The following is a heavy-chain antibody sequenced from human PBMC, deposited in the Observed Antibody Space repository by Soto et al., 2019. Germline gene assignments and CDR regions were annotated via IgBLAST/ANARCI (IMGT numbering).Heavy chain of an antibody. CDR1: GYNFAGYW. V-gene: IGHV5-51*01. CDR3: ARGGVSTRTFDY. Sequence: VESLTISCNVSGYNFAGYWIAWVLQMPGKGLEFMGIIYPSDSDTRYRPSCQGRVTISADKSISSAYLQWSSLRASDTAMYYCARGGVSTRTFDYWGQGTTVTVSS. CDR2: IYPSDSDT. J-gene: IGHJ4*02. D-gene: IGHD3-3*01.